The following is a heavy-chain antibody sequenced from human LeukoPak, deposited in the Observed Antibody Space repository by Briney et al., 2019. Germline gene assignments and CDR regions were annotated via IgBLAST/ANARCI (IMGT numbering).Heavy chain of an antibody. J-gene: IGHJ4*02. V-gene: IGHV1-8*03. D-gene: IGHD2-21*02. CDR2: MNPNNGDS. Sequence: ASVKVSCKPCGFTFTNYHINWVRPATAQGLEWMGWMNPNNGDSGYAQKFQGRVTITRDTSISTSYMELRSLRSGDTAVYFCVRRASFTASDYDYWGQGTLVTVSS. CDR1: GFTFTNYH. CDR3: VRRASFTASDYDY.